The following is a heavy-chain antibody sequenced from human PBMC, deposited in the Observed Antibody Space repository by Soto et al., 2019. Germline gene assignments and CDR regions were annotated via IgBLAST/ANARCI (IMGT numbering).Heavy chain of an antibody. CDR3: AKSLLGDHYDSDGLDS. J-gene: IGHJ4*02. V-gene: IGHV1-69*02. D-gene: IGHD3-22*01. Sequence: QVQLVQSGTEVKKHGSSVTVSCKASGGPYSKYSISWVRQAPGHGLEWMGRIIPIFDMTNYAQKFQGRVTITTDKSTSTVYMDLSSLISKDTAVYYCAKSLLGDHYDSDGLDSWGQGTLVSVSS. CDR2: IIPIFDMT. CDR1: GGPYSKYS.